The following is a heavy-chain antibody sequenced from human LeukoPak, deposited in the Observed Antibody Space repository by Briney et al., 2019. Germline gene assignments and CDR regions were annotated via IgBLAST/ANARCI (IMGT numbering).Heavy chain of an antibody. D-gene: IGHD6-19*01. V-gene: IGHV4-39*07. J-gene: IGHJ6*03. Sequence: SETLSLTCTVSGGSISSSSYYWGWIRQPPGKGLEWIGSIYYSGSTYYNPSLKSRVTISVDKSKNQFSLKLSSVTAADTAVYYCARGAAVAGTRYYYYYMDVWGKGTTVTVSS. CDR1: GGSISSSSYY. CDR2: IYYSGST. CDR3: ARGAAVAGTRYYYYYMDV.